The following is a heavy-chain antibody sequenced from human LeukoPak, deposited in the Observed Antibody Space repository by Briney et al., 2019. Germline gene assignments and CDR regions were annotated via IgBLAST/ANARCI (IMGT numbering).Heavy chain of an antibody. J-gene: IGHJ4*02. CDR3: ARKAGAYYDSSGYWDY. CDR2: ISYDGSNK. V-gene: IGHV3-30*04. D-gene: IGHD3-22*01. CDR1: GFTFSSYA. Sequence: GGSLRLSCAASGFTFSSYAMHRVRQAPGKGLEWVAVISYDGSNKYYADSVKGRFTISRDNSKNTLYLQMNSLRAEDTAVYYCARKAGAYYDSSGYWDYWGQGTLVTVSS.